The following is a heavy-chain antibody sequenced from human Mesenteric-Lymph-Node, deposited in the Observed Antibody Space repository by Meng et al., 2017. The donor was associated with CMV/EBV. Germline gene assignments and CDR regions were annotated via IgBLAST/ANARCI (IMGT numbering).Heavy chain of an antibody. CDR1: GGSSSGYY. J-gene: IGHJ6*02. Sequence: SETLSPTCAVYGGSSSGYYWSWIRQPPGKGLEWIGEINHSGSPNYNPSLKSRVTISVDTSKNQFSLKLSSVTAADTAVYYCARVPGIAAAGRGRGMDVWGQGTTVTVSS. D-gene: IGHD6-13*01. V-gene: IGHV4-34*01. CDR3: ARVPGIAAAGRGRGMDV. CDR2: INHSGSP.